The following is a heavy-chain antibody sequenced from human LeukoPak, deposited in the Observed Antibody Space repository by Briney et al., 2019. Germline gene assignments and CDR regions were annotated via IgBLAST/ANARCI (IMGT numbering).Heavy chain of an antibody. CDR1: GFSFSNYA. CDR3: AKIRIWGSSWYAGAFDI. Sequence: GGSLRLSCAASGFSFSNYAMSWVRQAPGKGLEWVSGISGSGHSSYYADSVKGRFTISRDNSKNTLYLQMNSLRAEDTAVYYCAKIRIWGSSWYAGAFDIWGQGTMVTVSS. V-gene: IGHV3-23*01. CDR2: ISGSGHSS. D-gene: IGHD6-13*01. J-gene: IGHJ3*02.